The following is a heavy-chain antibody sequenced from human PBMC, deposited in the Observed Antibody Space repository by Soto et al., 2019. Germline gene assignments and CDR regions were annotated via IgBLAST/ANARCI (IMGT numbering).Heavy chain of an antibody. CDR1: GYTFTGYA. CDR3: ARGDYYDSHDY. D-gene: IGHD3-22*01. V-gene: IGHV1-3*01. CDR2: INAGNGNT. Sequence: ASVKVSCKASGYTFTGYAIHWVRQAPGQRLEWMGWINAGNGNTKYSQKFQSRVTITRDTSASTAYMELSSLRSEDTAVYYCARGDYYDSHDYWGQGTLVTVSS. J-gene: IGHJ4*02.